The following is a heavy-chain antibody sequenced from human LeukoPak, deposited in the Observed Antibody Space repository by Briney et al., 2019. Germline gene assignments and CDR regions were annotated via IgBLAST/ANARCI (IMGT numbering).Heavy chain of an antibody. CDR1: GFTFSTYA. D-gene: IGHD6-19*01. V-gene: IGHV3-30*04. Sequence: GGSLRLSCAASGFTFSTYAMHWVRQAPGKGLEWVAAISYDGSNKNYADSVKGRFTISRDNSKNTLYLQMNSLRAEDTAVYYCARGVRIAVAGYIDYWGQGTLVTVSS. CDR3: ARGVRIAVAGYIDY. J-gene: IGHJ4*02. CDR2: ISYDGSNK.